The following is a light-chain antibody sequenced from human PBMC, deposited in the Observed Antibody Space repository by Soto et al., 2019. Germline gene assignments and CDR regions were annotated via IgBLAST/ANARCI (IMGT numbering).Light chain of an antibody. J-gene: IGLJ2*01. CDR3: AAWDDSLRAVV. V-gene: IGLV1-47*01. Sequence: QAVVTQPPSASGTPGQTVTISCSGSDSNVGINYVYWYHQVPGTAPKLLIYRDRQRPSGVPDRFSGSKTATSASLTIGGLRSEDEADYFCAAWDDSLRAVVFGGGTKLTVL. CDR1: DSNVGINY. CDR2: RDR.